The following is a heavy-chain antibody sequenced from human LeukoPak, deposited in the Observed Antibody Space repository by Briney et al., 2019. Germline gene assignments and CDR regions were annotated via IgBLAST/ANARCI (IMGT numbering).Heavy chain of an antibody. Sequence: GGSLRLSCVGSSVRFADHWMLWVRQGPGKPPAWVARSDRDGVVREYADSVKGRFTIPRDNARNTIHLEMNRLKVEDTAIYYCVASRWSGALDFWGQGSLVTVSS. CDR1: SVRFADHW. J-gene: IGHJ4*02. CDR3: VASRWSGALDF. V-gene: IGHV3-74*01. D-gene: IGHD3-3*01. CDR2: SDRDGVVR.